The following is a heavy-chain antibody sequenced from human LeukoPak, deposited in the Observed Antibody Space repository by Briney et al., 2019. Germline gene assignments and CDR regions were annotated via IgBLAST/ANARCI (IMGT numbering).Heavy chain of an antibody. Sequence: GGSLRLSCAASGFTFTTYWMHWVRQAPGKGLVWVSHINSDGSITSYADSVKGRFTISRDNAKNSLYLQMNSLRAEDTAMYYCVKDSGRYRFENWGQGILVTVSS. V-gene: IGHV3-74*01. J-gene: IGHJ4*02. D-gene: IGHD6-25*01. CDR3: VKDSGRYRFEN. CDR2: INSDGSIT. CDR1: GFTFTTYW.